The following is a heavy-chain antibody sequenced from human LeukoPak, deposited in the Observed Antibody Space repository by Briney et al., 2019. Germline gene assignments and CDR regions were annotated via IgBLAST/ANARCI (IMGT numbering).Heavy chain of an antibody. CDR3: AKGFVGAAAGTYDAFDI. Sequence: GGSLRLSRAASGFTFSSYGMSWVRQAPGKGLEWVSAISGSGGSTYYADSVKGRFTISRDNSKNTLYLQMNSLRAEDTAVYYCAKGFVGAAAGTYDAFDIWGHGTVVTVSS. J-gene: IGHJ3*02. CDR1: GFTFSSYG. CDR2: ISGSGGST. V-gene: IGHV3-23*01. D-gene: IGHD6-13*01.